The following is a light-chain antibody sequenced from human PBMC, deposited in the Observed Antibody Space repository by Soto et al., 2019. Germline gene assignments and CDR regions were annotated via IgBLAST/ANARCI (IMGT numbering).Light chain of an antibody. V-gene: IGKV2-28*01. J-gene: IGKJ4*01. CDR3: MQALQPPLT. CDR1: QSLLYSDGYNY. Sequence: DIVMTQSPLSLPVTSGEPASISCRSSQSLLYSDGYNYLDWYLQKPGQSPQLLIYLGSNRASGVPDRFSGSGSGTDFSLKISRVEAEDVGVYYCMQALQPPLTFGEGTKVEIK. CDR2: LGS.